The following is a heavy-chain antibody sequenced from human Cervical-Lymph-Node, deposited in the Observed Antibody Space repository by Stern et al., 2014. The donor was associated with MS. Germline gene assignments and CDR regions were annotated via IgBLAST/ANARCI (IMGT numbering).Heavy chain of an antibody. CDR1: GFSLTTSGVG. CDR2: IYWNDVK. J-gene: IGHJ4*02. V-gene: IGHV2-5*01. CDR3: AHNDYSDALIDF. Sequence: QIPLQESGPALVKPTQTLTLTCTFSGFSLTTSGVGVGWVRQPPGKALEWLALIYWNDVKRYSPSLGTRLTIAKDTSKNQVVLTMTNMDPVDTATYFCAHNDYSDALIDFWGQGILVTVSS. D-gene: IGHD4/OR15-4a*01.